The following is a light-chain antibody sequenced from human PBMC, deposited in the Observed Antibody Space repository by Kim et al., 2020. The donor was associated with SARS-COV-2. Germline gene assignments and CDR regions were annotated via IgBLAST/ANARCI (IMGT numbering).Light chain of an antibody. V-gene: IGLV6-57*01. CDR1: SGSIASIY. J-gene: IGLJ3*02. CDR2: EDN. Sequence: GKTVTISCTRSSGSIASIYVQWYQQRPGSSPTTVIYEDNQRPSGVPDRFSGSIDSSSNSASLTISGLKTEDEADYYCQSYDSSNWVFGGGTQLTVL. CDR3: QSYDSSNWV.